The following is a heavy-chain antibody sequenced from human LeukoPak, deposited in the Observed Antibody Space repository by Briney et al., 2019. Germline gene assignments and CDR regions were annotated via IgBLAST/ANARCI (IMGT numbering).Heavy chain of an antibody. D-gene: IGHD4-17*01. CDR1: GGSISSSSYY. V-gene: IGHV4-39*07. J-gene: IGHJ4*02. CDR2: IYYSGST. CDR3: ARTRLRLKCFDY. Sequence: SETLSLTCTVSGGSISSSSYYWGWIRQPPGRGLEWIGSIYYSGSTYYNPSLKSRVTISVDTSKNQFSLKLSSVTAADTAVYYCARTRLRLKCFDYWGQGTLVTVSS.